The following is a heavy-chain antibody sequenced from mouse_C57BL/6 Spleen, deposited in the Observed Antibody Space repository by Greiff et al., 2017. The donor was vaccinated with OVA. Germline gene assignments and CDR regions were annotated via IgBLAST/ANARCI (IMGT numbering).Heavy chain of an antibody. D-gene: IGHD1-1*01. CDR1: GYAFTNYL. V-gene: IGHV1-54*01. Sequence: QVQLQQSGAELVRPGTSVKVSCKASGYAFTNYLIEWVKQRPGQGLEWIGVINPGSGGTNYNEKFKGKATLTADKSSSTAYMQLSSLTSEDSAVYFCARGDYGSSYVKHFDVWGTGTTVTVSS. J-gene: IGHJ1*03. CDR3: ARGDYGSSYVKHFDV. CDR2: INPGSGGT.